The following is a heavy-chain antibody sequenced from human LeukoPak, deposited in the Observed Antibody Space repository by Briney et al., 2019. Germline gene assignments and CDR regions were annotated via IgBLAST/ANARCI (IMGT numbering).Heavy chain of an antibody. D-gene: IGHD2-15*01. Sequence: GGSLRLSCAASGFTFSSYEMNWVRQAPGKGLEWVSYISSSGSTIYYADSVKGRFTISRDNAKNSLYLQMNSLRAEDTAVYYCARVSDNLDYWGQGTLVTVSS. CDR1: GFTFSSYE. CDR2: ISSSGSTI. CDR3: ARVSDNLDY. J-gene: IGHJ4*02. V-gene: IGHV3-48*03.